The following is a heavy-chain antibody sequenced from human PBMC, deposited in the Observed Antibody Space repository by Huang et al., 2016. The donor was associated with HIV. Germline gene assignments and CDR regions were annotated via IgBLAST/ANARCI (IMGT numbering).Heavy chain of an antibody. Sequence: QVQLVVSGGGLVQAGRSLSLSCAASGFTFTNYAIHWVRQAPGKGRACVAWRSYDERNKCYADSVKGRFTISRDNSKSTLYLLMNSLRVDDTALYYCARSAVPGDGDWFDPWGQGTLVTVSS. CDR1: GFTFTNYA. J-gene: IGHJ5*02. D-gene: IGHD6-19*01. CDR3: ARSAVPGDGDWFDP. CDR2: RSYDERNK. V-gene: IGHV3-30*04.